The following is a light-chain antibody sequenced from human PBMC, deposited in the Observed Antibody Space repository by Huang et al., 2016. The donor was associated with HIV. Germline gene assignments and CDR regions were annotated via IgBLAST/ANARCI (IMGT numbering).Light chain of an antibody. CDR2: LGS. V-gene: IGKV2-28*01. CDR1: QSLLNSNGYNY. CDR3: MQSLQTPRT. Sequence: DIVLSQSPLSLPVTPGEPASISCRSSQSLLNSNGYNYLGWYLQKPGQPQLILIYLGSMRAPVVPDRFSGSGSGTDFTLKISRMEAEDVGVYYCMQSLQTPRTFGQGTKVEIK. J-gene: IGKJ2*01.